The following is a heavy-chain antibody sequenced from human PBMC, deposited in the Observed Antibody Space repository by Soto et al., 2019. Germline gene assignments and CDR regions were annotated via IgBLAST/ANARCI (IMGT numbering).Heavy chain of an antibody. D-gene: IGHD2-2*01. CDR2: ISGSADGTNK. J-gene: IGHJ4*02. CDR3: AKTLTSSPYWEPHFDR. Sequence: PGGSLRLPCAASGFTFSSYAMSWVRQTPGEGLEWVSAISGSADGTNKFYAESVKGRFTVSRDNSKNTLFLQVNSLRPEDTAVYYCAKTLTSSPYWEPHFDRWGQGTLVTVSS. CDR1: GFTFSSYA. V-gene: IGHV3-23*01.